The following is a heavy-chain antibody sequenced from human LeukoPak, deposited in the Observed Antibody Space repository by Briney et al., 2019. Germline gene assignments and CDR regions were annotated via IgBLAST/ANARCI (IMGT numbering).Heavy chain of an antibody. J-gene: IGHJ4*02. V-gene: IGHV3-11*05. D-gene: IGHD4-23*01. CDR2: ISSGSTYT. Sequence: GGSLRLSWAVAGFTVSDHYMSWIRQAPGKRLEWVSYISSGSTYTNYADSVEGRFTISRDNAKNSLYLQMNSLRAEDTAVYYCARGDYGGDYFDYWGQGTLVTVSS. CDR1: GFTVSDHY. CDR3: ARGDYGGDYFDY.